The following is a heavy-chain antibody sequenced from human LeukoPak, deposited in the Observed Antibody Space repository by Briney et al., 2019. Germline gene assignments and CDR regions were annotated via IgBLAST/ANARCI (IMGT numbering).Heavy chain of an antibody. D-gene: IGHD2-2*02. CDR1: GYTFTIYD. CDR3: ARSHCSSTSCYTRDFDY. J-gene: IGHJ4*02. Sequence: AAVKVSFKASGYTFTIYDINWVRQAPGQGVEWVGWMNPNSGNTGYAQKFQGRGTITRNTSISTAYMELSSLRSEDTAVYYCARSHCSSTSCYTRDFDYWGQGTLVTVSS. CDR2: MNPNSGNT. V-gene: IGHV1-8*01.